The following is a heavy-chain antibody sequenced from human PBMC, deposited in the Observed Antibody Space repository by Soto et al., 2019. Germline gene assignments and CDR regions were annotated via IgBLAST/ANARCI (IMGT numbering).Heavy chain of an antibody. J-gene: IGHJ3*02. V-gene: IGHV1-46*01. Sequence: QVQLVQSGAEVKKPGASVKVSCKASGYTFTSYYMHWVRQAPGQGLEWMGIINPSGGSTSYAQKFQGRVTMTRDTSTSTVYMEVSSLRSEDTAVYYCARVGRNWTHRWADHGAFDIWGQGTMVTVSS. CDR2: INPSGGST. CDR1: GYTFTSYY. D-gene: IGHD1-1*01. CDR3: ARVGRNWTHRWADHGAFDI.